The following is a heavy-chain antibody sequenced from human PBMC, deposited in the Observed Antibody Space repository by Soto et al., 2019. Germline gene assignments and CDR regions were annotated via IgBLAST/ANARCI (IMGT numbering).Heavy chain of an antibody. Sequence: ASVKVSCKASGYTFTSYGISWVRQAPGQGLEWMGWISAYNGNTNYAQKLQGRVTMTTDTSTSTAYMELRSLRADDTAVYYCARDHVVPAAPYYYYMDVWGKGTTVTVSS. CDR2: ISAYNGNT. D-gene: IGHD2-2*01. CDR3: ARDHVVPAAPYYYYMDV. J-gene: IGHJ6*03. V-gene: IGHV1-18*01. CDR1: GYTFTSYG.